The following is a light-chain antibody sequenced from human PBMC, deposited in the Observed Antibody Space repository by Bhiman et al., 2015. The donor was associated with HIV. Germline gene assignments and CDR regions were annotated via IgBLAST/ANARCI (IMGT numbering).Light chain of an antibody. CDR1: SSDIGGFNY. CDR2: DVT. V-gene: IGLV2-14*03. Sequence: QSALTQPASVSGSPGQSITISCTGTSSDIGGFNYVSWYQQYPGKAPKLIIYDVTVRPSGVSNRFSGSSSGSTASLTISGLLAEDEADYFCQSYDNSLSALVFGTGTKVSVL. CDR3: QSYDNSLSALV. J-gene: IGLJ1*01.